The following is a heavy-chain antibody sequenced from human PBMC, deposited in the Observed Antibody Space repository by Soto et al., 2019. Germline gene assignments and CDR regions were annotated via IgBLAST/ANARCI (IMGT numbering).Heavy chain of an antibody. V-gene: IGHV3-53*01. Sequence: EVQLVESGGGLIQPGGSLRLSCAASGFSVSRNYMSWVRQAPGKGLEWVSVIYSGGSTYYADSVKGRFTISRDNSKNTLFLQMISXRAEDTAVYYCATSTIAAAPPMDVWGQGTTVTVSS. CDR3: ATSTIAAAPPMDV. CDR2: IYSGGST. CDR1: GFSVSRNY. J-gene: IGHJ6*02. D-gene: IGHD6-13*01.